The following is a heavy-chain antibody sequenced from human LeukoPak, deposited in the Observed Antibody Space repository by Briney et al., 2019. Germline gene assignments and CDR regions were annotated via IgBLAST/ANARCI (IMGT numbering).Heavy chain of an antibody. J-gene: IGHJ3*02. Sequence: SETLSLTCAVSGGSISTYYWSWIRQSPGKGREGSGYIYYGGSTNYNPSLKSRVTISVDTSKTQFSLMLNSVPAADTAVYFCARNGRGDRADAFDIWGQGTVVTVSS. V-gene: IGHV4-59*01. CDR1: GGSISTYY. CDR3: ARNGRGDRADAFDI. CDR2: IYYGGST. D-gene: IGHD2-21*01.